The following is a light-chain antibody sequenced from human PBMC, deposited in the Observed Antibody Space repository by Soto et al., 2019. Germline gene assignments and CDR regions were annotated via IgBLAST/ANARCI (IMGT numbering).Light chain of an antibody. CDR1: SSAVGGYHY. Sequence: QSALTQPASVSGSPGQSITISCTGTSSAVGGYHYVSWYQQHPGKAPKLMIYEVSHRPSGVSNRCSGSKSGHTASLTTSGLQAEDEADYYCSSYTSSSARGFGGGTKLTVL. J-gene: IGLJ3*02. CDR3: SSYTSSSARG. CDR2: EVS. V-gene: IGLV2-14*01.